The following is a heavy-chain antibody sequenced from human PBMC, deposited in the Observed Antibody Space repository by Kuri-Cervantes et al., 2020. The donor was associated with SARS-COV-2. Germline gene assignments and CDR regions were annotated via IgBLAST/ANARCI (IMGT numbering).Heavy chain of an antibody. CDR3: ARQMMSSITIFGVVITRNWFDP. CDR1: GGSISSGGYY. CDR2: IYYSGST. J-gene: IGHJ5*02. V-gene: IGHV4-39*01. Sequence: SETLSLTCTVSGGSISSGGYYWSWIRQHPGKGLEWIGYIYYSGSTYYNPSLKSRVTISVDTFKNQFSLKLSSVTAADTAVYYCARQMMSSITIFGVVITRNWFDPWGQGTLVTVSS. D-gene: IGHD3-3*01.